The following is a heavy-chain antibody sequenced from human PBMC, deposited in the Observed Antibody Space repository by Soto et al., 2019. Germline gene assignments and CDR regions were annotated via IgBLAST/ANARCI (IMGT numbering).Heavy chain of an antibody. Sequence: QVHLQQWGAGLLKPSETLSLTCAVNGGAFNGYYWTWIRQSPGKGLQWIGEINHSGTVDYNPSLKCRVTFSIDTSKKQFSLTRTSVTAADTAVYYCARAGAALVRGSIGGFDYWGQGTLVTVSS. D-gene: IGHD3-10*01. CDR3: ARAGAALVRGSIGGFDY. V-gene: IGHV4-34*01. J-gene: IGHJ4*02. CDR1: GGAFNGYY. CDR2: INHSGTV.